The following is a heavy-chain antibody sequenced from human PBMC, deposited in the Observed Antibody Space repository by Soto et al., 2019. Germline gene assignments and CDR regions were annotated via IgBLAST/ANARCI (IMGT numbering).Heavy chain of an antibody. V-gene: IGHV4-31*11. D-gene: IGHD5-18*01. J-gene: IGHJ4*02. Sequence: SETLSLTCAVSGGSISSGGYYWSWIRQHPGKGLEWIGYIYYSGSTYYNPSLKSRVTISVDTSKNQFSLKLSSVTAADTAVYYCARVYSYGYFDYWGQGTLVTVS. CDR1: GGSISSGGYY. CDR3: ARVYSYGYFDY. CDR2: IYYSGST.